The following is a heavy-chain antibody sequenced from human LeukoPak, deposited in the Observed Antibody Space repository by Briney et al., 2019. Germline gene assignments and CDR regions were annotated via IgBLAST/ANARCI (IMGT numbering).Heavy chain of an antibody. V-gene: IGHV3-23*01. Sequence: GGSLRLFCAASGFTFSSYAMSWVRQAPGKGLEWVSAISGSGGSTYYADSAKGRFTISRDNSKNKLFLQMYSLRAEDTAVYYCAKGLSSGYCSGGSCYGYYGMDVWGQGTTVTVSS. CDR2: ISGSGGST. J-gene: IGHJ6*02. D-gene: IGHD2-15*01. CDR1: GFTFSSYA. CDR3: AKGLSSGYCSGGSCYGYYGMDV.